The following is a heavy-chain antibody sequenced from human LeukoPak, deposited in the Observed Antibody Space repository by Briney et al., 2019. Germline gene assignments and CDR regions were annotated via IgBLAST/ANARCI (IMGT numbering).Heavy chain of an antibody. V-gene: IGHV4-34*01. Sequence: SETLSLTCAVYGGSFSGYYWSWIRQPPRKGLEWIVEINHSGSTNYNPSLKSRVTISVDTSKNQFSMKLSSVTAADTAVYYCARHGLLWLVRCAFDIWGQGTMVTVSS. CDR1: GGSFSGYY. J-gene: IGHJ3*02. CDR3: ARHGLLWLVRCAFDI. CDR2: INHSGST. D-gene: IGHD6-19*01.